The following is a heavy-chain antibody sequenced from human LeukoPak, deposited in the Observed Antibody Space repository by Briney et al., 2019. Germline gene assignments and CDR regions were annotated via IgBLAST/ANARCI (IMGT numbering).Heavy chain of an antibody. D-gene: IGHD6-13*01. Sequence: GGSLRLSCAASGFTFSTYAMTWVRQAPGKGLEWVSAISDSGGRTYYADSVKGRFTISRDNSKNTLYLQMNSLRPEDTAVYYCAKDIRYSSSWYRFDYWGQGTLVTVSS. CDR2: ISDSGGRT. J-gene: IGHJ4*02. CDR1: GFTFSTYA. CDR3: AKDIRYSSSWYRFDY. V-gene: IGHV3-23*01.